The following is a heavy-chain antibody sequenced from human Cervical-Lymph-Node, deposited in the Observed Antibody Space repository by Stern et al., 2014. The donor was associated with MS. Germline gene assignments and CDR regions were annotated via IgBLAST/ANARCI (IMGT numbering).Heavy chain of an antibody. J-gene: IGHJ5*02. V-gene: IGHV1-46*01. CDR3: ARNQGIAATGSNWLDP. CDR1: GYTFTNYY. D-gene: IGHD6-13*01. Sequence: VQLVESGAEVKKPGASVRDSGKASGYTFTNYYMHWVRQAPGQGIEWMGIINPRGGSTNYAQKFQGRVTMTRDTSTSTVYMELGSLRSDDTAVYYCARNQGIAATGSNWLDPWGQGTLVTVSS. CDR2: INPRGGST.